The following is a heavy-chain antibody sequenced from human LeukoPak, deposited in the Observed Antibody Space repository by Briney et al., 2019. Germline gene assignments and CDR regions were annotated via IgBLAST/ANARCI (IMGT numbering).Heavy chain of an antibody. J-gene: IGHJ4*02. D-gene: IGHD7-27*01. CDR1: GFTFSSYG. Sequence: GRSLRLSCAASGFTFSSYGMHWVRQAPGKGLEWVAVISYDGSNKYYADSVKGRFAISRDNSKNTLYLQMNSLRAEDTAVYYCAKDELGLDYWGQGTLVTVSS. CDR2: ISYDGSNK. CDR3: AKDELGLDY. V-gene: IGHV3-30*18.